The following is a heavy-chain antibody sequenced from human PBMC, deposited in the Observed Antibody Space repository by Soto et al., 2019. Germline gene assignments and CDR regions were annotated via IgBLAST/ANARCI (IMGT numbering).Heavy chain of an antibody. CDR3: ARDLAFETLRFLEWLPTPFYGMDV. J-gene: IGHJ6*02. CDR2: INTGNGNT. CDR1: GYTFTPYA. D-gene: IGHD3-3*01. Sequence: ASVKVSCKASGYTFTPYAMHWVRQAPGQRLEWMGWINTGNGNTKYSQKFQGRVTITRDTAASAVYMELSSLRSEDTAVYYCARDLAFETLRFLEWLPTPFYGMDVWGQGTTVSVSS. V-gene: IGHV1-3*04.